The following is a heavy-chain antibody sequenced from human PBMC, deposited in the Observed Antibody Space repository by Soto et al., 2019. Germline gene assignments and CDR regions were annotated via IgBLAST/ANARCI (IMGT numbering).Heavy chain of an antibody. J-gene: IGHJ4*02. CDR1: GGSINSSNW. CDR2: IYHSGST. V-gene: IGHV4-4*02. Sequence: MSQNCAVSGGSINSSNWWSWISQPPGKGLEWIGEIYHSGSTNYNPSLKSRVTISVDRSKTQFSLKLSSVTAADTAVYYCARNPYFDWPRTYYFDYWGQGTLVTVSS. CDR3: ARNPYFDWPRTYYFDY. D-gene: IGHD3-9*01.